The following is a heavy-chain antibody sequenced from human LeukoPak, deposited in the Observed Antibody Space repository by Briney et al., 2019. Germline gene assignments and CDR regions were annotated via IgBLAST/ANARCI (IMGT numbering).Heavy chain of an antibody. Sequence: PGGSLRLSCAASGFTFSSYWMSWVRQAPGKGLEWVANIQQDGSEKYYVDSVKGRFTVSRDNAQNSLYLQMNRLRAEDTAVYYCARVPRSSGSGWFDPWGQGTLVTVSS. CDR1: GFTFSSYW. CDR3: ARVPRSSGSGWFDP. J-gene: IGHJ5*01. CDR2: IQQDGSEK. D-gene: IGHD6-19*01. V-gene: IGHV3-7*01.